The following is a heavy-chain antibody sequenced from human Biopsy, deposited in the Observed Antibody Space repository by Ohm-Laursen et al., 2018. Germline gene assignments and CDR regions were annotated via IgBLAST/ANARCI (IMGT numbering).Heavy chain of an antibody. CDR2: FAPENGKT. Sequence: SVKVSCKVSGYTLTELSMHWVRQAPGKGLEWMGGFAPENGKTVYTQNFQARVSMTEDTSTDTAYMELRSLRSEDTAVYYCAADINVWNVDYWGQGTQVTVSS. D-gene: IGHD1-1*01. CDR3: AADINVWNVDY. V-gene: IGHV1-24*01. CDR1: GYTLTELS. J-gene: IGHJ4*02.